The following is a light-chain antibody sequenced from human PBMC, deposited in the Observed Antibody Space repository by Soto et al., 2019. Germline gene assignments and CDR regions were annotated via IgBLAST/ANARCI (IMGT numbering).Light chain of an antibody. CDR2: GNT. Sequence: QSVLTQPPSVSGPPGQRVTISCTGSSSNIGAGYDVQWYQQLPGAAPRLLIFGNTNRPSGFPDRFSGSRSGTSASLAISGLQAEDEADYYCQSYDISLSGSVVFGGGTQLTVL. J-gene: IGLJ2*01. CDR3: QSYDISLSGSVV. V-gene: IGLV1-40*01. CDR1: SSNIGAGYD.